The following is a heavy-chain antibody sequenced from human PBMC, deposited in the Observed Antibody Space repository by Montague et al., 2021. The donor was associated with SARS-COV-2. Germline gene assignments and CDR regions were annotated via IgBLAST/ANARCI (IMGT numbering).Heavy chain of an antibody. D-gene: IGHD2-8*01. CDR1: GDSVSNNSAA. CDR2: TYYRSKWYN. CDR3: ARDDPYCTNGVCYTGNWFDP. V-gene: IGHV6-1*01. Sequence: CAISGDSVSNNSAARNWIRQSPSRGLEWLGRTYYRSKWYNDYAVSVKSRITINPDTSKNQFSLQLNSVTPEDTAVYYCARDDPYCTNGVCYTGNWFDPWGQGTLVTVSS. J-gene: IGHJ5*02.